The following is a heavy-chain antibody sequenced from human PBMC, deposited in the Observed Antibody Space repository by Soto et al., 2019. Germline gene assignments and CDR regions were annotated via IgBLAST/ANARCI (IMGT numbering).Heavy chain of an antibody. D-gene: IGHD6-6*01. Sequence: GGSLRLSCAASGFTFSSYAMTWVRQAPGKGLEWVSGISGSGGSTYYADSVKGRFTISRDNSKNTLDLQMSGLTAEDTAVYYCAKDRVSSFYYYYGMDVWGQGTTVTVSS. CDR1: GFTFSSYA. J-gene: IGHJ6*02. CDR3: AKDRVSSFYYYYGMDV. V-gene: IGHV3-23*01. CDR2: ISGSGGST.